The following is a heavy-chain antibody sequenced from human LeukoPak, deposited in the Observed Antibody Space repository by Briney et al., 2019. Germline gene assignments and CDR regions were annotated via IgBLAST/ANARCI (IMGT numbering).Heavy chain of an antibody. D-gene: IGHD3-10*01. CDR3: AKEFMVRGVTTPDY. Sequence: GGSLRVSCAASGFTFNSYGMHWVRQARGKGLEWVAVISYDGSNKYYADSVKGRFTISRDNSKNTLYLQMNSLRAEDTAVYYCAKEFMVRGVTTPDYWGQGTLVTVSS. J-gene: IGHJ4*02. CDR1: GFTFNSYG. V-gene: IGHV3-30*18. CDR2: ISYDGSNK.